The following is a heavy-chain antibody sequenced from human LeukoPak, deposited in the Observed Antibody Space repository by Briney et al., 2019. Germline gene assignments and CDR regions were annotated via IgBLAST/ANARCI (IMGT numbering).Heavy chain of an antibody. Sequence: GASVKVSRKASGGTFSSYAISWVRQAPGQGLEWMGGIIPIFGTANYAQKFQGRVTITTDESTSTAYMELSSLRSEDTAVYYCARGPKLELRYFDYWGQGTLVTVSS. CDR2: IIPIFGTA. CDR3: ARGPKLELRYFDY. CDR1: GGTFSSYA. J-gene: IGHJ4*02. V-gene: IGHV1-69*05. D-gene: IGHD1-7*01.